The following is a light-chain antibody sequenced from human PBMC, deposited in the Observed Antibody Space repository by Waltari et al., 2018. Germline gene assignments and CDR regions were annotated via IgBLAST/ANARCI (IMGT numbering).Light chain of an antibody. CDR2: EAS. Sequence: DIQMTQSPSTLSASVGDSVTITCRASQSISRWVAWYQQKPGKAPNLLIYEASTLKSGVPSRFSGSGAGTEFTLTISSLQPDDFATYYCQQCNTYSMTFGQGTKVEIK. CDR1: QSISRW. CDR3: QQCNTYSMT. J-gene: IGKJ1*01. V-gene: IGKV1-5*03.